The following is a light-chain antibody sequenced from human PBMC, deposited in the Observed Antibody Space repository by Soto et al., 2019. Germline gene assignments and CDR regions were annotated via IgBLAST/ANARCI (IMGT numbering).Light chain of an antibody. V-gene: IGLV1-44*01. Sequence: VLTQPASVSGSPGQSITISCTGTSSDVGGYNYVSWYQQLPKTAPKLLIYSNNQRPSGVPDRFSGSKSGTSASLAISGLQSEDEADYYCAAWDDSLNGYVFGTGTKVTVL. CDR1: SSDVGGYNY. J-gene: IGLJ1*01. CDR3: AAWDDSLNGYV. CDR2: SNN.